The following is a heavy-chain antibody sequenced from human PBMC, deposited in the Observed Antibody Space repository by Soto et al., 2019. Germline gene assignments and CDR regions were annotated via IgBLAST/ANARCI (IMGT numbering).Heavy chain of an antibody. CDR3: ASHISSSWYAEYFQH. CDR1: GFTFSSYS. Sequence: GGSLRLSCAASGFTFSSYSMNWVRQAPGKGLEWVSSISSSSSYIYYADSVKGRFTISRDNAKNSLYLQMNSLRAEDRAVYSWASHISSSWYAEYFQHWGQGTLVTVSS. D-gene: IGHD6-13*01. V-gene: IGHV3-21*01. CDR2: ISSSSSYI. J-gene: IGHJ1*01.